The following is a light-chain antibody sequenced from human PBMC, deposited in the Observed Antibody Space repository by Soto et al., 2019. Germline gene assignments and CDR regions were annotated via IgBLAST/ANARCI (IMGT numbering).Light chain of an antibody. V-gene: IGKV3-11*01. CDR1: QSVSSY. J-gene: IGKJ5*01. CDR3: QQRSNWPPIT. CDR2: DAS. Sequence: IVSTQYPSSLRSPLEVTVTRSCRVSQSVSSYLAWYQQKPGQAPRLLIYDASNRATGIPARFSGSGSGTDFTLTISSLEPEDFAVYYCQQRSNWPPITFGQGTRLEIK.